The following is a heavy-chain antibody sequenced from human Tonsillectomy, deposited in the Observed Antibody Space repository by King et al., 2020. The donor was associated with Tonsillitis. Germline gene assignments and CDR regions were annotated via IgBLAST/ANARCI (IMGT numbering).Heavy chain of an antibody. J-gene: IGHJ4*02. CDR3: ANGRRWVDYED. CDR1: GFTFSIYK. V-gene: IGHV3-23*04. CDR2: ISASGGST. D-gene: IGHD4-17*01. Sequence: VQLVESGGGLVQPGGSLRLSCAASGFTFSIYKMTWVRQAPGKGLEWVSLISASGGSTYYADSVKGRFTISRDNSKSTLYLQMISLRADDTAVYYCANGRRWVDYEDWSQGTLVTVSS.